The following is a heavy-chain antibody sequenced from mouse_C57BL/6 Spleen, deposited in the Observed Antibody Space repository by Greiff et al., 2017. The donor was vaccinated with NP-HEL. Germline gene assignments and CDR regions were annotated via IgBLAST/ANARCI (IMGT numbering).Heavy chain of an antibody. CDR3: ARHNYGRSHWYFDV. Sequence: DVMLVESGGGLVQPGGSLKLSCAASGFTFSDYYMYWVRQTPEKRLEWVAYISNGGGSTYYPETVKGRFTISRDNAKNTLYLQMSRLKSEDTAMYYCARHNYGRSHWYFDVWGTGTTVTVSS. J-gene: IGHJ1*03. V-gene: IGHV5-12*01. D-gene: IGHD1-1*01. CDR1: GFTFSDYY. CDR2: ISNGGGST.